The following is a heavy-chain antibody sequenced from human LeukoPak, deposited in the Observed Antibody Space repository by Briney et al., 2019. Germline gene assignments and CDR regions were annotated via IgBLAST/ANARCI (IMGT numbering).Heavy chain of an antibody. J-gene: IGHJ4*02. Sequence: GGSLRLSCAASGFTFSSYSMNWVRQAPGKGLEWVSPISSSSSYIYYADSVKGRFTISRDNAKNSLYLQMNSLRAEDTAVYYCARDGIAVGGDYWGQGTLVTVSS. CDR2: ISSSSSYI. D-gene: IGHD6-19*01. V-gene: IGHV3-21*01. CDR1: GFTFSSYS. CDR3: ARDGIAVGGDY.